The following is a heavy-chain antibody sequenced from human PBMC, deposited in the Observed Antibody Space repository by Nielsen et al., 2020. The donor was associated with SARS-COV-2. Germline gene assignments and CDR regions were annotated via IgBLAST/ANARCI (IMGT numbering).Heavy chain of an antibody. J-gene: IGHJ4*02. CDR1: GFTFSSYS. CDR3: ARSLRGAFDY. Sequence: GESLKISCAASGFTFSSYSMNWVRQAPGKGLEWASYISSSSYTNYADSVKGRFTISRDNAKNSLYLQMNSLRAEDTAVYYCARSLRGAFDYWGQGTLVTVSS. CDR2: ISSSSYT. V-gene: IGHV3-21*05. D-gene: IGHD3-10*01.